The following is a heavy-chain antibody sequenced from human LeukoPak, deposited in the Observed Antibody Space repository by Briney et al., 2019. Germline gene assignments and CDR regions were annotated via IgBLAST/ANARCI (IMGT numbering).Heavy chain of an antibody. J-gene: IGHJ4*02. D-gene: IGHD5-12*01. CDR1: GFTFSSYG. Sequence: PGRSLRLSCAASGFTFSSYGMHWVRQAPGKGLEWVAVISYDGSNKYYADSVKGRFTISRDNSKNTLYLQMNSLRAEDTAVYYCARLSGYHWESFYDYWGQGTLVTVSS. V-gene: IGHV3-30*03. CDR2: ISYDGSNK. CDR3: ARLSGYHWESFYDY.